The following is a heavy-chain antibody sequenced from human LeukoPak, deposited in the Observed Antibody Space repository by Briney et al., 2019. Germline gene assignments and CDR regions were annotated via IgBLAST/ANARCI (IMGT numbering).Heavy chain of an antibody. CDR3: ATRAVAAPY. Sequence: PGGSLRLSCAASGFTVGNNHMNWVRQAPGKGLEWVSLIYSGGNTQYADSVKGRFIIFGDSSKNTLYLQMNSLRVEDTAVYYCATRAVAAPYWGQGTLVTVSS. CDR2: IYSGGNT. V-gene: IGHV3-66*01. J-gene: IGHJ4*02. CDR1: GFTVGNNH. D-gene: IGHD6-19*01.